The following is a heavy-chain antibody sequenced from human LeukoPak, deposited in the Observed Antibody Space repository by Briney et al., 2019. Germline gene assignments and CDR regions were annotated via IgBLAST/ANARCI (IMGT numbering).Heavy chain of an antibody. V-gene: IGHV3-11*01. D-gene: IGHD5-12*01. CDR2: ITSSGDDI. J-gene: IGHJ4*02. CDR1: GFTFSDYY. Sequence: PRGSLRLSCAASGFTFSDYYMGWIRQAPGKGLEWVAYITSSGDDIYYADSVKGRFTISRDNAKNALFLRMNSLRVEDTATYYCASDIVATSGDFWGQGTLVSVSS. CDR3: ASDIVATSGDF.